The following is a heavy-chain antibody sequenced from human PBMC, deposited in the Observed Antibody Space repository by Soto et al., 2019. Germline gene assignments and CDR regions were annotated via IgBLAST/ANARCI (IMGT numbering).Heavy chain of an antibody. J-gene: IGHJ4*02. CDR3: ARYNSCAIDY. CDR1: GTSISSYY. D-gene: IGHD1-1*01. Sequence: SETLSLTCTVSGTSISSYYWSWIRQPPGKGLEWIANIHYSGTTNYNPSLASRVTLSVDTSKNQFSLKMTSVTAADRAMYFCARYNSCAIDYWGRGTLVTVSS. CDR2: IHYSGTT. V-gene: IGHV4-59*01.